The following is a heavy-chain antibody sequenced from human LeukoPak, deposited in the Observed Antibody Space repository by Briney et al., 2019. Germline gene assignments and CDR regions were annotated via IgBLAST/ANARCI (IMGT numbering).Heavy chain of an antibody. J-gene: IGHJ6*02. CDR1: GFTFSGYY. CDR2: ISSSGSTI. D-gene: IGHD6-19*01. Sequence: KPGGSLRLSCAASGFTFSGYYMSWIRQAPGKGLEWVSYISSSGSTIYYADSVKGRFTISRDNAKNSLYLQMNSLRAEDTAVYYCAKDSYYSGWYLNYYYGMDVWGQGTTVTVSS. CDR3: AKDSYYSGWYLNYYYGMDV. V-gene: IGHV3-11*04.